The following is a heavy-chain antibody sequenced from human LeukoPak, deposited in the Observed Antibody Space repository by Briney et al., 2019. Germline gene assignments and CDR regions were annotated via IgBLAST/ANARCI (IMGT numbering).Heavy chain of an antibody. D-gene: IGHD5-12*01. Sequence: AASVKVSCKASGYTFTSYGISWVRQAPGQGPEWMGWNSAYSTYNGNTNYAQKFQGRVTMTTDTSTSTAYMELRSLRSDDTAVYYCTRDLGQWLLQGIFFDYWGQGTLVTVSS. V-gene: IGHV1-18*01. CDR3: TRDLGQWLLQGIFFDY. CDR1: GYTFTSYG. CDR2: NSAYSTYNGNT. J-gene: IGHJ4*02.